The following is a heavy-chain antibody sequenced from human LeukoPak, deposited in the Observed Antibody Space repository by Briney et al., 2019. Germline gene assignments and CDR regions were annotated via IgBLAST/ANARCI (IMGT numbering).Heavy chain of an antibody. J-gene: IGHJ6*02. CDR2: ISGSSTYI. CDR1: GFTFRNYR. CDR3: ARDRGGNDGYGMDV. D-gene: IGHD4-23*01. Sequence: GGSLRLSCAASGFTFRNYRMNWVRQAPGKGLECVSAISGSSTYIYYADSLKGRFTISRDNAKNSLYLQMNSLRAEDTALYYCARDRGGNDGYGMDVWGQGTTVTVSS. V-gene: IGHV3-21*01.